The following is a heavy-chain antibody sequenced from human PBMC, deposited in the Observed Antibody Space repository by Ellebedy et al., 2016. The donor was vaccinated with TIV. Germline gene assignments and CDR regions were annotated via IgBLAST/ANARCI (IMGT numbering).Heavy chain of an antibody. Sequence: ASVKVSCKASGGIFRNYAISWVRQAPGQGLEWMGGIIAIFSSTNYAQKFQGRVTITADESTSTAYLELSSLRFEDTAVYYCAGNSGYTYRKNPIDSWGQGTQVTVSS. CDR1: GGIFRNYA. D-gene: IGHD5-18*01. CDR2: IIAIFSST. J-gene: IGHJ4*02. V-gene: IGHV1-69*13. CDR3: AGNSGYTYRKNPIDS.